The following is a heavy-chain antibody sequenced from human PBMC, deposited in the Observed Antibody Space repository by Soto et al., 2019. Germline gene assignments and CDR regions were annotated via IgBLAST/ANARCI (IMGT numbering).Heavy chain of an antibody. CDR3: TTRPPYYYGSGNYYFDY. Sequence: GGSLRLSCAASGFPFSNAWMSLVRQSPGKGLEWVGRIKSKTDGGTTDYAAPVKGRFTISRDDSKNTLYLQMNSLKTEDTAVYYSTTRPPYYYGSGNYYFDYWGQGNXVPVSS. J-gene: IGHJ4*02. CDR2: IKSKTDGGTT. D-gene: IGHD3-10*01. V-gene: IGHV3-15*01. CDR1: GFPFSNAW.